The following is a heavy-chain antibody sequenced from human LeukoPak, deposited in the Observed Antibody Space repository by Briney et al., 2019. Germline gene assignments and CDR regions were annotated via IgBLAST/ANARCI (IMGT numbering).Heavy chain of an antibody. V-gene: IGHV3-11*01. CDR3: ATDGAGFDT. CDR2: INIGGTNT. CDR1: GFTLNGYY. J-gene: IGHJ5*02. Sequence: PGGSLRPSCSAPGFTLNGYYMSWIRQAPGEGLGWLSYINIGGTNTHYADSVKGRFTISRDNAKKSLYLEMNNLRAEDTAVYYCATDGAGFDTWGQGVLVTVSS.